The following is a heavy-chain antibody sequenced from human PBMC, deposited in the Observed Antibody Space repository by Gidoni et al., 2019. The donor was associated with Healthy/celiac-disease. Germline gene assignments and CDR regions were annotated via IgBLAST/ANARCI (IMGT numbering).Heavy chain of an antibody. CDR2: IIPILGIA. D-gene: IGHD3-10*01. V-gene: IGHV1-69*04. Sequence: QVQLVQSGAEVKKPGSSVKVSCKASGGTFSSYAISWVRPAPGQGLEWIGRIIPILGIANYAQKFQGRVTITADKSTSTAYMELSSLRSEDTAVYYCARDRPRGGELTSLYSDYWGQGTLVTVSS. CDR3: ARDRPRGGELTSLYSDY. CDR1: GGTFSSYA. J-gene: IGHJ4*02.